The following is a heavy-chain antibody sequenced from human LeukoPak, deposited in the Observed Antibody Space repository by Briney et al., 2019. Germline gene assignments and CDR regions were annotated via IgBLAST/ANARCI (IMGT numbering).Heavy chain of an antibody. CDR1: GFTFSNHA. D-gene: IGHD2-2*03. J-gene: IGHJ3*02. CDR3: ARVDDLDAFDM. V-gene: IGHV3-30*04. CDR2: ISDDGSSK. Sequence: GGSLRLSCVTSGFTFSNHAMHWVRQGPGKGLEWVAVISDDGSSKFYADSVKGRFTIFRDNSKNTLFLQINNLRPEDTAVYYCARVDDLDAFDMWGQGTLVTVSS.